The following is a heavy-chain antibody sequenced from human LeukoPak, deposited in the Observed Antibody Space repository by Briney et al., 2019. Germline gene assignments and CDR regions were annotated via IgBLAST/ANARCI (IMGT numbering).Heavy chain of an antibody. J-gene: IGHJ4*02. CDR1: GYTFTSYA. V-gene: IGHV1-18*01. CDR3: ARGHNNDYGDY. CDR2: ISAYNGNT. Sequence: ASVKVSCKASGYTFTSYAMHWVRQAPGQRLEWMGWISAYNGNTNYAQKLQGRVTMTTDTSTSTAYMELRSLRSDDTAVYYCARGHNNDYGDYWGQGTLVTVSS. D-gene: IGHD2-8*01.